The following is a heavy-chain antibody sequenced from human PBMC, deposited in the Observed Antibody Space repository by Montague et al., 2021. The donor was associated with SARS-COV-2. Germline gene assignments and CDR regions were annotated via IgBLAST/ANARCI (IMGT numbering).Heavy chain of an antibody. CDR2: ISTSSSYI. CDR1: GFTFSSYF. D-gene: IGHD4-11*01. Sequence: SLSLSFAASGFTFSSYFMNWVRQAPVKGLEWVSSISTSSSYIYYADSVKGRFTISRDNAKNSLYLQMNSLRAEDTAVYYCARDAYSNYGEGNYFDYWGQGTLVTVSS. V-gene: IGHV3-21*01. CDR3: ARDAYSNYGEGNYFDY. J-gene: IGHJ4*02.